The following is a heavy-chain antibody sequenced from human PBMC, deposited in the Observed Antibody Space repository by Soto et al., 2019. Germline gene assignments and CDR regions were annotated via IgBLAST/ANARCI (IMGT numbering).Heavy chain of an antibody. D-gene: IGHD2-21*01. CDR3: AKIANSTGPV. J-gene: IGHJ6*02. CDR2: IPATGDST. V-gene: IGHV3-23*01. Sequence: EEQLLESGGGLIQPGGSLRLSWAASGFTFSAYIMNWLRQAPGKGLVWVSSIPATGDSTYYADSVNGRFSISRDNTKNTLYLQMNSLRVEETAVYYCAKIANSTGPVWGQGTTVSVSS. CDR1: GFTFSAYI.